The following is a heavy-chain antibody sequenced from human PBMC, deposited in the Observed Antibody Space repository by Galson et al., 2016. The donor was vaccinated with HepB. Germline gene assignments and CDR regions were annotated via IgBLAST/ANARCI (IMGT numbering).Heavy chain of an antibody. D-gene: IGHD2-21*02. V-gene: IGHV1-18*01. J-gene: IGHJ6*02. CDR1: GYTFNGYG. Sequence: SVKVSCKASGYTFNGYGISWVRQAPGQGLEWMGWISPYNDNTNYAQNFQGRITVTTDTPTSTAYMELTSLTSDDTAVYYCPRDRWGLDYYYYRGMDVGGQGTTVTVSS. CDR2: ISPYNDNT. CDR3: PRDRWGLDYYYYRGMDV.